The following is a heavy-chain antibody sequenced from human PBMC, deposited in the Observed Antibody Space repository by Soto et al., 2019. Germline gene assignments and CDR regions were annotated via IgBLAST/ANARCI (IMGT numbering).Heavy chain of an antibody. V-gene: IGHV1-69*13. CDR3: ARVQEGVATIKGDYYGMDV. J-gene: IGHJ6*02. CDR1: GGTFSSYA. Sequence: SVKVSCKASGGTFSSYAISWVRQAPGQGLEWMGGIIPIFGTANYVQKFQGRVTITADESTSTAYMELSSLRSEDTAVYYCARVQEGVATIKGDYYGMDVWGQGTTVTVSS. D-gene: IGHD5-12*01. CDR2: IIPIFGTA.